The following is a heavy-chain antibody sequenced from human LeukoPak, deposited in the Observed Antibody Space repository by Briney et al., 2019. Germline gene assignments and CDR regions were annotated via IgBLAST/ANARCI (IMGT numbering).Heavy chain of an antibody. J-gene: IGHJ6*02. V-gene: IGHV3-73*01. D-gene: IGHD2-15*01. CDR1: GLTFSGSA. CDR2: IRSKANNYAT. Sequence: TGGSLRLSCAASGLTFSGSAMHWVRQASGKGLEWVGRIRSKANNYATAYAASLKGRFTISRDDSKNTAYLQMNSLKTEDTAVYYCTTAPYCSGGSCYGDYYYYGMDVWGQGTTVTVSS. CDR3: TTAPYCSGGSCYGDYYYYGMDV.